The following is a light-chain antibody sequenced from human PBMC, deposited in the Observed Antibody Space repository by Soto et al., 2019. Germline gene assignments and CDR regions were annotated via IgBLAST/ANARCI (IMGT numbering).Light chain of an antibody. CDR1: QSISSW. Sequence: DIQMTQSPSTLSASVGDRVTITCLASQSISSWLAWYQQKPGKAPKLLIYDASTLESGVPSRFSGSGSGTEFTLTISRLQPDDFATYYCQQYNSYSMTFGQGTKVDI. V-gene: IGKV1-5*01. J-gene: IGKJ1*01. CDR3: QQYNSYSMT. CDR2: DAS.